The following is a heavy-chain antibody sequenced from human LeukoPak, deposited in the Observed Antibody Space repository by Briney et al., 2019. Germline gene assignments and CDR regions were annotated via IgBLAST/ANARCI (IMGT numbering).Heavy chain of an antibody. D-gene: IGHD3-22*01. CDR1: GFTFDDYA. Sequence: GGSLRLSCAASGFTFDDYAMHWVRQAPGKGLEWVSRISWHSGNIGYADSVKGRFTISRDNAKNSLYLQVNSLRAEDTALYYCARNFGGGDSSGPYYWGQGTLVTVSS. V-gene: IGHV3-9*01. CDR3: ARNFGGGDSSGPYY. CDR2: ISWHSGNI. J-gene: IGHJ4*02.